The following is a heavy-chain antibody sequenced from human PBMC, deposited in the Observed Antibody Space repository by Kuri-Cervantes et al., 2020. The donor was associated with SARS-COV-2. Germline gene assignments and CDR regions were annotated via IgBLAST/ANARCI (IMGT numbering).Heavy chain of an antibody. CDR3: ARGLTLEGDSYGYHY. V-gene: IGHV1-46*01. Sequence: ASVKVSCKASGYTFTSYYMHWVRQAPGQGLEWMGIINPSGGSTSYAQKFQGRVTMTRDTSTSTVYMELSSLRSDDTAVYYCARGLTLEGDSYGYHYWGQGTLVTVSS. CDR2: INPSGGST. D-gene: IGHD5-18*01. CDR1: GYTFTSYY. J-gene: IGHJ4*02.